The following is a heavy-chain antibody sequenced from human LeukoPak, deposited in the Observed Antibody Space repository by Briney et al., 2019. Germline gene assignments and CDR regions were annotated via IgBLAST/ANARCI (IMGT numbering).Heavy chain of an antibody. V-gene: IGHV3-21*01. CDR3: AKDGISSSWYNYYMDV. CDR1: GFTFSSYS. D-gene: IGHD6-13*01. Sequence: GGSLRLSCAASGFTFSSYSMNWVRQAPGKGLEWVSSISSSSSYIYYADSVKGRFTISRDNAKNSLYLQMNSLRAEDTAVYYCAKDGISSSWYNYYMDVWGKGTTVTVSS. J-gene: IGHJ6*03. CDR2: ISSSSSYI.